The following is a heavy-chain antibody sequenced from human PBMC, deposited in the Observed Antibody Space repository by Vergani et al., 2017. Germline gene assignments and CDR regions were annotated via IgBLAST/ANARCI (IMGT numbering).Heavy chain of an antibody. CDR3: AREVGLRYLSP. V-gene: IGHV3-23*04. Sequence: EVQLVESGGGLVQPGGSLRLSCAASGFTVSSNYMSWVRQAPGKGLEWVSAISGSGGSTYYADSVKGRFTISRDNSKNTLYLQMNSLRAEDTAVYYCAREVGLRYLSPWGQGTLVTVSS. D-gene: IGHD2-21*02. CDR1: GFTVSSNY. CDR2: ISGSGGST. J-gene: IGHJ5*02.